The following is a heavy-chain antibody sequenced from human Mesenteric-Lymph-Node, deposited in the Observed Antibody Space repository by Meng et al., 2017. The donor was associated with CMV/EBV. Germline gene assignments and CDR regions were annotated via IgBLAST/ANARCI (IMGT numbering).Heavy chain of an antibody. Sequence: GPFSSYAISWVRQAPGQGLEWMGGIIPIFGTANYAQKFQGRVTITADKSTSTAYMELSSLRSDDTAVYYCARDEGCSSTSCYGNFDYWGQGTLVTVSS. CDR3: ARDEGCSSTSCYGNFDY. CDR1: GPFSSYA. CDR2: IIPIFGTA. V-gene: IGHV1-69*06. J-gene: IGHJ4*02. D-gene: IGHD2-2*01.